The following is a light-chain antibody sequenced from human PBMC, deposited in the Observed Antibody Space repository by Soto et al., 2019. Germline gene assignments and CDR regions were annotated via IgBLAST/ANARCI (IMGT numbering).Light chain of an antibody. CDR1: QTVSSSY. CDR3: QQYNTSPPRYT. J-gene: IGKJ2*01. Sequence: ESVLTQSPGTLSLSPGERATLSCRASQTVSSSYVAWYEQKPGQAPRLLIYAASSRAAGIPDRFSGSGSGTDFTLTISRLEPEDFAVYYCQQYNTSPPRYTFGQGTKLEIK. V-gene: IGKV3-20*01. CDR2: AAS.